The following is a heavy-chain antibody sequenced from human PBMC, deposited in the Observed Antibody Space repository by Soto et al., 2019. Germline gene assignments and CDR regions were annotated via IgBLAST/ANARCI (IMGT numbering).Heavy chain of an antibody. D-gene: IGHD6-6*01. CDR2: INPNSGGT. V-gene: IGHV1-2*04. J-gene: IGHJ3*02. CDR1: GYTFTGYY. CDR3: ARGQLVGGRGAFDI. Sequence: GASVKVSCKASGYTFTGYYMHWVRQAPGQGLEWMGWINPNSGGTNYAQKFQGWVTMTRDTSISTAYMELSRLRSDDTAVYYCARGQLVGGRGAFDIWGQGTMVTVSS.